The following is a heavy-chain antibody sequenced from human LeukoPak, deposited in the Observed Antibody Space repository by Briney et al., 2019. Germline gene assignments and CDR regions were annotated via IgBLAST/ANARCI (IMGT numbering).Heavy chain of an antibody. D-gene: IGHD2-2*01. CDR2: IIPIFGTA. Sequence: SVKVSRKASGGTFSSYAISWVRQAPGQGLEWMGGIIPIFGTANYAQKFQGRVTITADESTRTAYMELSSLRSEDTAVYYCARDCSSTSCYSGDAFDIWGQGTMVTVSS. CDR1: GGTFSSYA. V-gene: IGHV1-69*13. J-gene: IGHJ3*02. CDR3: ARDCSSTSCYSGDAFDI.